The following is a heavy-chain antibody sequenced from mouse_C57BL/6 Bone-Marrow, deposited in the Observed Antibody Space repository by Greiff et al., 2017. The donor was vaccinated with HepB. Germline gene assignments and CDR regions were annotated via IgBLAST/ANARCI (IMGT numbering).Heavy chain of an antibody. V-gene: IGHV2-2*01. Sequence: QVQLQQSGPGLVQPSPSLSITCTVSGFSLTSYGVHWVRQSPGQGLEWLGVIWSGGSTDYNAAFISRLSISKDNSKSQVSFKMNSLQADDTAIYYCARNVHYSNFHFDYWGKGTTLTVSS. J-gene: IGHJ2*01. CDR3: ARNVHYSNFHFDY. CDR2: IWSGGST. CDR1: GFSLTSYG. D-gene: IGHD2-5*01.